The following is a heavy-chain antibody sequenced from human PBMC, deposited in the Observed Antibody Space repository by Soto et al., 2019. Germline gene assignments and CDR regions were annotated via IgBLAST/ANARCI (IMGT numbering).Heavy chain of an antibody. V-gene: IGHV4-59*01. CDR1: GAAISTYY. CDR2: IYYTGGT. Sequence: SQTLSLTFTVSGAAISTYYWSLIRQPPGKGLEWIGFIYYTGGTNYNPSLKSRVTLSLDTSKNQFSLKLSSVTAADTAVYYCARASSCAYDSCAFDPWGQGTLVTVS. D-gene: IGHD3-16*01. CDR3: ARASSCAYDSCAFDP. J-gene: IGHJ5*02.